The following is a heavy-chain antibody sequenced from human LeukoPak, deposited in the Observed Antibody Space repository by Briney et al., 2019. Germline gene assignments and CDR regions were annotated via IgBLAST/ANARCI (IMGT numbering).Heavy chain of an antibody. CDR2: IYWDDDK. CDR1: GFSLSTSGVG. V-gene: IGHV2-5*02. CDR3: AQVQRRTLLYDWFDP. D-gene: IGHD2/OR15-2a*01. J-gene: IGHJ5*02. Sequence: SGPTLVKPTQTLTLTCTFSGFSLSTSGVGVGWIRQPPGKALEWLALIYWDDDKRYSPFLESRLIITKDTSKNQVVLIMTNMDPVDTATYYCAQVQRRTLLYDWFDPWGQGTLVTVSS.